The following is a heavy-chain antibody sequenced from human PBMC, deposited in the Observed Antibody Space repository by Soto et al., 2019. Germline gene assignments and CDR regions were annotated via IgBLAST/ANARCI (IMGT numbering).Heavy chain of an antibody. CDR1: GFTFRSYE. CDR3: VRERGANTDY. Sequence: PGGSLRLSCAASGFTFRSYEMNWVRPAPGKGLEWVSYISSSGDTIYYADSVKGRFTISRDNAKNSLYLQMNSLRAADTAVYYCVRERGANTDYWGQGTLVTVSA. D-gene: IGHD1-26*01. J-gene: IGHJ4*02. CDR2: ISSSGDTI. V-gene: IGHV3-48*03.